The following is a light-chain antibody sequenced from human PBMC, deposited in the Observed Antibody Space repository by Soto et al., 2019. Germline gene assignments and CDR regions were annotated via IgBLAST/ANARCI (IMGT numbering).Light chain of an antibody. Sequence: EIVMTQSPATLSVSPGERATLSCRASQSVNSNLAWYQQKPGQAPRLLFHGASTRATDIPARFSGSGSGTEFTLTISSLQSEDFAVYYCQQYNNWPPVFGQGTKVEV. CDR3: QQYNNWPPV. V-gene: IGKV3-15*01. J-gene: IGKJ1*01. CDR2: GAS. CDR1: QSVNSN.